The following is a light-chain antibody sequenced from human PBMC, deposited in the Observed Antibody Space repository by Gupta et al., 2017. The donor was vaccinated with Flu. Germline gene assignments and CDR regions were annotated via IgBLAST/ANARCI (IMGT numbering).Light chain of an antibody. J-gene: IGLJ2*01. V-gene: IGLV3-19*01. CDR1: SLRSYY. Sequence: SSELTQDPAVSVALGQTVRTTCQGDSLRSYYASWYQQKPGQAPVLVIYGKNNRRSGIPDRFSGSSSGTTASLTITGAQAEEEADYYCNSRDSSGNHLEVFGGGTKLTVL. CDR3: NSRDSSGNHLEV. CDR2: GKN.